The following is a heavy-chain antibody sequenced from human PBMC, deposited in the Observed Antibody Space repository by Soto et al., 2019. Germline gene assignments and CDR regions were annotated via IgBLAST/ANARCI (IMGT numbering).Heavy chain of an antibody. CDR2: IIPIFGTA. J-gene: IGHJ4*02. V-gene: IGHV1-69*13. CDR1: GGTFSSYA. CDR3: VLQLWPQGQVDY. D-gene: IGHD5-18*01. Sequence: SVKVSCKASGGTFSSYAISWVRQAPGQGLEWMGGIIPIFGTANYAQKFQGRVTITADESTSTAYMELSSLRSEDTAVYYCVLQLWPQGQVDYWGQGTLVTVSS.